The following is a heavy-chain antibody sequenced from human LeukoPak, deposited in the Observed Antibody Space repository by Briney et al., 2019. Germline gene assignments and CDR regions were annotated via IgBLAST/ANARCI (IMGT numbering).Heavy chain of an antibody. Sequence: GGSLRLSCAASGFTFSSYGMSWVRQAPGKGLEWVSAISGSGGSTYYADSVKGRFTISRDNSKNTLYLQMNSLRAEDTAVYYCAKLGSGCSGGSCYYYYYYMDVWGKGTTVTISS. CDR1: GFTFSSYG. CDR3: AKLGSGCSGGSCYYYYYYMDV. V-gene: IGHV3-23*01. CDR2: ISGSGGST. D-gene: IGHD2-15*01. J-gene: IGHJ6*03.